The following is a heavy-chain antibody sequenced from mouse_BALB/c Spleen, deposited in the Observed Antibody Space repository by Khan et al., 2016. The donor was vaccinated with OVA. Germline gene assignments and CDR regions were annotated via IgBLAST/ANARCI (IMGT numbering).Heavy chain of an antibody. CDR3: SRDDYGYLDY. J-gene: IGHJ2*01. CDR2: IYPVDGRS. D-gene: IGHD1-1*01. V-gene: IGHV1S56*01. CDR1: GYTLTSYY. Sequence: QVRLQQSGPELVRPGASVKMSCKASGYTLTSYYIHWVKQRPGQGLEWLGWIYPVDGRSKYNEKFKGKSTLTADQSSSTAYMLLSSLTSEDSAIYFFSRDDYGYLDYWGQCTTRTVSS.